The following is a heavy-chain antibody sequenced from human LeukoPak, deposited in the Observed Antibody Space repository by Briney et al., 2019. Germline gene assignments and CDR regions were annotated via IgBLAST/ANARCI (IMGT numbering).Heavy chain of an antibody. CDR3: TTDYYGSGSFDY. CDR2: IKSKTDGGTT. D-gene: IGHD3-10*01. V-gene: IGHV3-15*01. Sequence: PGGSLRLSCAASGFTFSNAWMSWVRQAQGKGLEWVGRIKSKTDGGTTDYAAPVKGRFTISRDDSKNTLYLQMNSLKTEDTAVYYCTTDYYGSGSFDYWGQGTLVTVSS. CDR1: GFTFSNAW. J-gene: IGHJ4*02.